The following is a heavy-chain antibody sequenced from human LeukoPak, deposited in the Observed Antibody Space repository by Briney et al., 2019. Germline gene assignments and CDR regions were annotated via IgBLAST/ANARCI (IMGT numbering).Heavy chain of an antibody. CDR3: ARVRIVVVPAANNDAFDI. D-gene: IGHD2-2*01. J-gene: IGHJ3*02. CDR2: INPSGDST. CDR1: GYTFTSYY. V-gene: IGHV1-46*01. Sequence: GASVKVSCKASGYTFTSYYIHWVRQAPGQGLEWMGIINPSGDSTGYAQKFQGRVTMTRDTSTSTVYMELSSLRSEDTAVYYCARVRIVVVPAANNDAFDIWGQGTMVTVSS.